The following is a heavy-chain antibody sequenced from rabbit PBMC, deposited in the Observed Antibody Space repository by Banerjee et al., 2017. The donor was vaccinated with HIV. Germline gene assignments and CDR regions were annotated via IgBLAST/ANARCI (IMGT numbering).Heavy chain of an antibody. CDR2: INTGSGGT. Sequence: QSLEESGGDLVKPGASLTLTCTASGFDISSYHMCWVRQAPGKGLEWIGCINTGSGGTSYASWAKGRFTISKTSSTTVTLQMTSLTAADTATYFCARDADYYGMDLWGPGTLVTVS. J-gene: IGHJ6*01. CDR3: ARDADYYGMDL. D-gene: IGHD4-2*01. CDR1: GFDISSYH. V-gene: IGHV1S40*01.